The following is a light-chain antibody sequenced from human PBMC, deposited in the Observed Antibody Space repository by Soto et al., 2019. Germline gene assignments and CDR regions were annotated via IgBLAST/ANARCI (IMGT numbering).Light chain of an antibody. CDR2: AAS. J-gene: IGKJ5*01. CDR3: QQSYDFPLT. Sequence: DIQMTQSPSSLSASLGDRVTITCRASQSISGYLNWFQQRPGKAPKLLIFAASSLQSGVPSRFSGGGSGTDFILTINSLQPEDFVTYYCQQSYDFPLTFGQGTRLDIK. V-gene: IGKV1-39*01. CDR1: QSISGY.